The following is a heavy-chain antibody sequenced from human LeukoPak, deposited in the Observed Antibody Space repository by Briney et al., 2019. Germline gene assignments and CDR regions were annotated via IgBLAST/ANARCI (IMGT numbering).Heavy chain of an antibody. CDR3: ANQLLLNWFDP. CDR2: IYYSGST. Sequence: SETLSLTCTVSSGSISSSSYYWGWIRQPPGKGLEWIGSIYYSGSTYYNPSLKSRVTISVDTSKNQFSLKLSSVTAADTAVYYCANQLLLNWFDPWGQGTLVTVSS. D-gene: IGHD2-2*01. CDR1: SGSISSSSYY. V-gene: IGHV4-39*01. J-gene: IGHJ5*02.